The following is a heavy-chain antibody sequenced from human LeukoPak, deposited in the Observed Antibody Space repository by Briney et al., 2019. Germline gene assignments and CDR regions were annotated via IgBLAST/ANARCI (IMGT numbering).Heavy chain of an antibody. CDR1: GGSFSGYY. CDR2: INHSGST. J-gene: IGHJ1*01. Sequence: SETLSLTCAVYGGSFSGYYWSWIRQPPGKGLEWIGEINHSGSTNYNPSLKSRVTISVDTSKNQFSLKLSSVTAADTAVYYCAMGSGSRNLEYFQHWGQGTLVTVSS. D-gene: IGHD1-26*01. V-gene: IGHV4-34*01. CDR3: AMGSGSRNLEYFQH.